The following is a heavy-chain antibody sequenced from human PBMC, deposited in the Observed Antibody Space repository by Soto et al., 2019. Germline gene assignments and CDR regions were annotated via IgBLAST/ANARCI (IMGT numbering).Heavy chain of an antibody. V-gene: IGHV3-15*01. CDR1: GFTFSNAW. J-gene: IGHJ6*02. CDR3: TTRPNTIFGVVPSYYYGMDV. CDR2: IKSKTDGGTT. Sequence: PGGSLRLSCAASGFTFSNAWMGWVRQAPGKGLEWVGRIKSKTDGGTTDYAAPVKGRFTISRDDSKNTLYLQMNSLKTEDTAVYYCTTRPNTIFGVVPSYYYGMDVWGQGTTVTVSS. D-gene: IGHD3-3*01.